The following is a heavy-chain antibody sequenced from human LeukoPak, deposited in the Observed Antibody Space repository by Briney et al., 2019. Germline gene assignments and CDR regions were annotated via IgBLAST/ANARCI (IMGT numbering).Heavy chain of an antibody. CDR1: GYSISSGYY. CDR2: IYHSGST. CDR3: ARDRISGSYYNWFDP. J-gene: IGHJ5*02. Sequence: PSETLSLTCTVSGYSISSGYYWGWIRQPPGKGLEWIGSIYHSGSTYYNPSLKSRVTISVDTSKNQFSLKLTSVTAVDTAVYYCARDRISGSYYNWFDPWGQGTLVTVSS. V-gene: IGHV4-38-2*02. D-gene: IGHD1-26*01.